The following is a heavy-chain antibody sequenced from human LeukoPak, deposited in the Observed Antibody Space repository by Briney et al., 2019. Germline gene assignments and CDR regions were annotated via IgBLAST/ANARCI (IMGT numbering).Heavy chain of an antibody. J-gene: IGHJ5*02. CDR2: ISSNGGST. CDR3: ARGRCSSTSCYMVRNWFDP. D-gene: IGHD2-2*02. CDR1: GFTFSSYA. Sequence: QSGGSLRLSCAASGFTFSSYAMHGVRQAPGKGLEYVSAISSNGGSTYYANSVKGRFTISRDNSKNTLYLQMGSLRSEDTAVYYCARGRCSSTSCYMVRNWFDPWGQGTLVTVSS. V-gene: IGHV3-64*01.